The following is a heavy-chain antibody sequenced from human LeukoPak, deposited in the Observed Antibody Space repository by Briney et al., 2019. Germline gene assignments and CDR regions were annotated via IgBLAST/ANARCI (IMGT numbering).Heavy chain of an antibody. Sequence: GGSLRLSCAASGFTVSRNYMSSVCPAPGKGLGRVSVIYIGGDTYNADSVKGRFTISRDTSKNTLYLQIHSLRGEDTAFYYCARSPPASPFDFWGQGTLVTVSS. CDR3: ARSPPASPFDF. J-gene: IGHJ4*02. CDR1: GFTVSRNY. CDR2: IYIGGDT. V-gene: IGHV3-53*01. D-gene: IGHD2-2*01.